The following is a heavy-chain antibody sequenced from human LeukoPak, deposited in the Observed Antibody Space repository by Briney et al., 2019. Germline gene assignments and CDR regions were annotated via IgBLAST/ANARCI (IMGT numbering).Heavy chain of an antibody. CDR2: INPNSGGT. Sequence: ASVKVSCKASGYTFNGYYKHWVRQAPGQRLEWMGWINPNSGGTNYAQKFQGRVTMTRDTSISTAYMELSRLRSDDTAMYYCARSSAWKYNIDYWGQGTLVTVSS. CDR3: ARSSAWKYNIDY. CDR1: GYTFNGYY. D-gene: IGHD6-19*01. V-gene: IGHV1-2*02. J-gene: IGHJ4*02.